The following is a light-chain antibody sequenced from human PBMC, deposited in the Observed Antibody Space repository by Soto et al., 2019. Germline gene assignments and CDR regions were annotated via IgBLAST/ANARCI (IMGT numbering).Light chain of an antibody. CDR1: QSVSRD. J-gene: IGKJ1*01. V-gene: IGKV3-15*01. CDR3: QQYDKWPTWT. CDR2: GAS. Sequence: EIVLTQSPATLSVSPGERATLSCRASQSVSRDLAWYQQKPGQAPRLLLYGASTRAPSIPARFSGSGSGTDFTLTISSLQSEDFAVYYCQQYDKWPTWTFGQGTKVDIK.